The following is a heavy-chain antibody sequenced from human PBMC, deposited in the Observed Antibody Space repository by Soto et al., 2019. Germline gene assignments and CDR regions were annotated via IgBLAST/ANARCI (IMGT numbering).Heavy chain of an antibody. J-gene: IGHJ6*03. CDR3: ARSSNYYYYYYMDV. CDR1: GFTFDDYG. Sequence: GGSLRLSCAASGFTFDDYGMSWVRQPPGKGLEWVAGLNWNGGSTNYAESVKGRFTISRDNAKNSLYLQMNSLRAEDTALYHCARSSNYYYYYYMDVWGKGTTVTVSS. V-gene: IGHV3-20*01. CDR2: LNWNGGST.